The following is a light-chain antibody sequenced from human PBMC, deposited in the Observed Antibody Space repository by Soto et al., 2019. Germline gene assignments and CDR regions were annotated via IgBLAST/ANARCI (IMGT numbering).Light chain of an antibody. V-gene: IGKV1-5*01. CDR2: DAS. Sequence: DIQMTQSPSTLSASVGDRVTITCRASQTIGRFFAWYERQPGKAPKLFIYDASTLKIGVPSRFSGTGSGTEFSFSITCLQPEDFGTYYCQQCYMGWTFGQGPK. CDR1: QTIGRF. CDR3: QQCYMGWT. J-gene: IGKJ1*01.